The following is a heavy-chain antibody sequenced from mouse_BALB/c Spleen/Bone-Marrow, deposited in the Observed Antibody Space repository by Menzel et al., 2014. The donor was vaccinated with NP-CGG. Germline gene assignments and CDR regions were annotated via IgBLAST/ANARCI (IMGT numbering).Heavy chain of an antibody. Sequence: VQLQQSGAELVKPGASVKLSCKASGYTFTSFYMYWVKQRTGQGLEWIGDINPSNGGTNFNEKFRKKATLTVDTSSSTAYMEFSSLTSEDSAVYYCTRRSLLSDYYALDYWGQGTSVTVSS. V-gene: IGHV1S81*02. D-gene: IGHD6-1*01. CDR3: TRRSLLSDYYALDY. CDR2: INPSNGGT. J-gene: IGHJ4*01. CDR1: GYTFTSFY.